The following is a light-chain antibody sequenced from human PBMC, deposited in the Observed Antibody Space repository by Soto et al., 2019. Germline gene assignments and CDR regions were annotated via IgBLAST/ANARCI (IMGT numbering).Light chain of an antibody. J-gene: IGKJ2*01. CDR3: QQYKTWPPLYT. Sequence: EIVMTQSPATLSVSPGERATLSCRASQSVSSNLAWYQQKPGQAPRLLIYGASTRATGIPARFSGSGSGTEFTVTIIRLQSEHFAGYYGQQYKTWPPLYTFGQGTKLEIK. CDR1: QSVSSN. CDR2: GAS. V-gene: IGKV3-15*01.